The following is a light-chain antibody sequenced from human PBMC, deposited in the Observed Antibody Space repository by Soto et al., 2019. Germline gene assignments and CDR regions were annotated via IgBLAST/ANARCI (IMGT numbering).Light chain of an antibody. CDR3: QQSYSAPYT. J-gene: IGKJ2*01. Sequence: DIQMTQSPSSLSASVGDRVSSSCRTSQNIDRYLNWYQQKPGKAPQVLISGAASLQSGVPSRFSGSGSGTEFTLSISSLQPEDFATYFCQQSYSAPYTFGQGTRLEI. CDR2: GAA. CDR1: QNIDRY. V-gene: IGKV1-39*01.